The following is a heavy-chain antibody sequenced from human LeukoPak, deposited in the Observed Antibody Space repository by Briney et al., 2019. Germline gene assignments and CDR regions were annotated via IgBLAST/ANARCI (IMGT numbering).Heavy chain of an antibody. Sequence: PSGSPSLTCTVSGGSISSYYWSWIRQPPGKGLEWIGYIFYCESTNYNPSLKSRVTISVDTSKNQFSLKLSSVTAADTAVYYCARDPSGSSPVFDYWGQGTLVTVSS. CDR2: IFYCEST. D-gene: IGHD6-13*01. CDR1: GGSISSYY. J-gene: IGHJ4*02. V-gene: IGHV4-59*01. CDR3: ARDPSGSSPVFDY.